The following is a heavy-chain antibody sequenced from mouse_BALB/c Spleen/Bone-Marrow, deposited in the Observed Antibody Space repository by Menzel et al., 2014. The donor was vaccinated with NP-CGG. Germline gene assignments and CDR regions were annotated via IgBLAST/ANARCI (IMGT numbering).Heavy chain of an antibody. CDR2: ISNGGGTT. CDR1: GSTFSNYT. CDR3: ARRYDYGYGPFAY. V-gene: IGHV5-12-2*01. J-gene: IGHJ3*01. Sequence: EVQGVESGGGLVQPGGSLKLSCAASGSTFSNYTMSWIRQTPEKRLEWVAYISNGGGTTYYPDTVKGRFTISRDNAKNTLYLQMSSLKSEDTAMYYCARRYDYGYGPFAYWGQGTLVTVSA. D-gene: IGHD1-2*01.